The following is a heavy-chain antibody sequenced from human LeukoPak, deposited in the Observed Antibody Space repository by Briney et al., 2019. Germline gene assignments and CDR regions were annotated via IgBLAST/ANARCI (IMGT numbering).Heavy chain of an antibody. V-gene: IGHV1-46*01. Sequence: ASVKVSCKASGYTFTAYYIHWVRHAPGQGLEYMGVINPSSENTSYTQRFRGRVTMTRDTSTSTVYMELSSLRSEDTAVYYCARGYYGSGSYSEYFQYWGQGTLVTVFS. J-gene: IGHJ1*01. CDR1: GYTFTAYY. CDR2: INPSSENT. CDR3: ARGYYGSGSYSEYFQY. D-gene: IGHD3-10*01.